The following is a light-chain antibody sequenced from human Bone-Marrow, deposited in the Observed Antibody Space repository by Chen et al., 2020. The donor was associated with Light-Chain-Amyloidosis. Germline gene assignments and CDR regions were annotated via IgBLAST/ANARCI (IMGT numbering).Light chain of an antibody. Sequence: QSALPQPASVSGSPGQSITISRTGISSDVGGDNHVSWYQQHPDKAPKLMIYEVTNRPSWVPDRFSGSKSDNTASLTISGLQTEDEADYFCSSYTITNTLVFGSGTRVTVL. CDR2: EVT. V-gene: IGLV2-14*01. J-gene: IGLJ1*01. CDR3: SSYTITNTLV. CDR1: SSDVGGDNH.